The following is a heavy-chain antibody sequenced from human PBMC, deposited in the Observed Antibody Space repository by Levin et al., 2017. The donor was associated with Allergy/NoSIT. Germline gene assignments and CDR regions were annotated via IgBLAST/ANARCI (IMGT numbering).Heavy chain of an antibody. CDR3: ATDQRYDFWSGYRRGFDP. D-gene: IGHD3-3*01. CDR1: GYTLTELS. V-gene: IGHV1-24*01. CDR2: FDPEDGET. J-gene: IGHJ5*02. Sequence: ASVKVSCKVSGYTLTELSMHWVRQAPGKGLEWMGGFDPEDGETIYAQKFQGRVTMTEDTSTDTAYMELSSLRSEDTAVYYCATDQRYDFWSGYRRGFDPWGQGTLVTVSS.